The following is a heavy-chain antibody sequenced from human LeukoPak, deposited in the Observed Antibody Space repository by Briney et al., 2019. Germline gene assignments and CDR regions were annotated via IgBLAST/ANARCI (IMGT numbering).Heavy chain of an antibody. Sequence: ASVKVSCKASGYTFTSSDINWVRQAPVQGLEGMGWISGYNGNTDYAQKFQDRVTMTTDTSTSTVYLELRSLRSDDTAVYYCARSVHVKSYCNTISCSGEGMDVWGQGTTVIVSS. CDR2: ISGYNGNT. V-gene: IGHV1-18*04. CDR3: ARSVHVKSYCNTISCSGEGMDV. D-gene: IGHD2-2*01. CDR1: GYTFTSSD. J-gene: IGHJ6*02.